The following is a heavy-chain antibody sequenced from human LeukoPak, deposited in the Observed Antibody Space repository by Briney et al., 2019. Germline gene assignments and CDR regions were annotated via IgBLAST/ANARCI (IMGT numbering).Heavy chain of an antibody. CDR3: ARVIFGVVRDYYYYMDV. V-gene: IGHV4-59*01. D-gene: IGHD3-3*01. Sequence: SETLSFTCTVSGGSISSYYWSWIRQPPGKGLEWIGYIYYSGGTNYNPSLKSRVTISVDTSKNQFSLKLSSVTAADTAVYYCARVIFGVVRDYYYYMDVWGKGTTVTVSS. CDR2: IYYSGGT. CDR1: GGSISSYY. J-gene: IGHJ6*03.